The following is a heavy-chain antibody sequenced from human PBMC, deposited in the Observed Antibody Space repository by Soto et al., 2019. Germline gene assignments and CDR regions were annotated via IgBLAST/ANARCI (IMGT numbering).Heavy chain of an antibody. CDR3: ARGVGAIIGREEY. D-gene: IGHD1-26*01. J-gene: IGHJ4*02. CDR2: ISGSSSSI. V-gene: IGHV3-21*01. Sequence: GGSLRLSCAASGFTFNNYNMNWVRQAPGKGLEWVSSISGSSSSIYYADSVKGRFTISRGNAKNSLYLQMNSLRAEDTAVYYCARGVGAIIGREEYWGQGTLVTVSS. CDR1: GFTFNNYN.